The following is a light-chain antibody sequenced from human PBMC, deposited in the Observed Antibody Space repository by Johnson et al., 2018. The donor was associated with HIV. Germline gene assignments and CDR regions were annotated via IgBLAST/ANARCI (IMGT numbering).Light chain of an antibody. J-gene: IGLJ1*01. CDR2: EDN. CDR1: SSNIENNF. Sequence: QSILTQPPSVSAAPGQKVTVSCSGSSSNIENNFVSWYQQLPGTAPKLLIYEDNKRPSGIPDRFSGSKSGTSATLGITGLQTGDEADYYCGTWDSSMSAVFRTGTKVTVL. V-gene: IGLV1-51*02. CDR3: GTWDSSMSAV.